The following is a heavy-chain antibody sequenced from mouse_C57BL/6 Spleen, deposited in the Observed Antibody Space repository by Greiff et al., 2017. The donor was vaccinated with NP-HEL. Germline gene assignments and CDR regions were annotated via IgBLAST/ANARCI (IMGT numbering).Heavy chain of an antibody. CDR1: GYTFTSYG. CDR3: ARYDGYYDFDY. D-gene: IGHD2-3*01. Sequence: QVHVKQSGAELARPGASVKLSCKASGYTFTSYGISWVKQRTGQGLEWIGEINPSTGGTTYNQKFKAKATLTVDKSSSTAYMQLKSLTSEDSAVYYCARYDGYYDFDYWGQGTTLTVSS. J-gene: IGHJ2*01. V-gene: IGHV1-81*01. CDR2: INPSTGGT.